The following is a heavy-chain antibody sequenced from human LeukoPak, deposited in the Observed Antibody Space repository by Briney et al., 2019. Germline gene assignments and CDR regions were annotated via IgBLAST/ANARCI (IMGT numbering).Heavy chain of an antibody. V-gene: IGHV3-7*01. CDR1: GFTFSSYW. Sequence: GGSMRLSCAASGFTFSSYWMSWVRQAPGKGLEWVANIKQDGSEKYYVDSVKGRFTISRENAKNSLYLQMNSLRAEDTAVYYCARDRGVRDVVAAYHNWLDPWGQGTLVTASS. CDR2: IKQDGSEK. J-gene: IGHJ5*02. CDR3: ARDRGVRDVVAAYHNWLDP. D-gene: IGHD2-15*01.